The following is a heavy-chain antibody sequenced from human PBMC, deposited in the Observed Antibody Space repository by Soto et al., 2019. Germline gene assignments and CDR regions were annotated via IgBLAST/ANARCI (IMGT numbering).Heavy chain of an antibody. V-gene: IGHV2-5*02. CDR2: IYWDDDK. CDR1: GFSLNTGGVG. D-gene: IGHD4-17*01. CDR3: AHRAGDREAY. Sequence: QITLKESGPTLVRPTQTLTLTCTFSGFSLNTGGVGVGWIRQPPGKALEWLALIYWDDDKRYSPSLESRLTTTKDTSKNQVALTMTNVDPVDTATYYCAHRAGDREAYWGQGTLVTVSS. J-gene: IGHJ4*02.